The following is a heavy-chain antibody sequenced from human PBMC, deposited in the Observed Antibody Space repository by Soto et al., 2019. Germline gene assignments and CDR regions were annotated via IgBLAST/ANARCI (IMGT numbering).Heavy chain of an antibody. CDR2: ISDDGINK. CDR1: GFTFSNYA. V-gene: IGHV3-30-3*01. Sequence: TGGSLRLSCAASGFTFSNYALHWVRQAPGKGLEWVAVISDDGINKYYADSVKGRSTISRDNSKNTLYLKMNRLRAEDTAVYYCARDRFASSWSYFDYWGQGTPVTVSS. CDR3: ARDRFASSWSYFDY. J-gene: IGHJ4*02. D-gene: IGHD6-13*01.